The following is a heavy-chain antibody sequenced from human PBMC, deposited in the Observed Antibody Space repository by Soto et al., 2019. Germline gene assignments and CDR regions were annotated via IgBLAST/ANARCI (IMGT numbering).Heavy chain of an antibody. Sequence: QVQVIQSGAEVRKPGASVKVSCKVSGYALTELSLHWVRHAPGKGLGWMGGFDPDDGETTYAQNFQGRVTMTEDTSTDTAYMELSSLRSEDTAVYYCATVSGNYYDPGMHFWGAGTTVTVSS. J-gene: IGHJ6*04. CDR1: GYALTELS. CDR3: ATVSGNYYDPGMHF. CDR2: FDPDDGET. V-gene: IGHV1-24*01.